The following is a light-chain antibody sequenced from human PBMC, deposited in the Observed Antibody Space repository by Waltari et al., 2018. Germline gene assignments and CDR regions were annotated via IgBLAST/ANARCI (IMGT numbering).Light chain of an antibody. J-gene: IGKJ1*01. CDR2: DVS. V-gene: IGKV3-20*01. CDR3: QHYVTLPVT. CDR1: YRFSRL. Sequence: CRAGYRFSRLVCYQQKPGPAPRPLIYDVSSSATGIPDRCSGSGSGTDVRLTISRLESEDFGVYYCQHYVTLPVTFGQGTKVEIK.